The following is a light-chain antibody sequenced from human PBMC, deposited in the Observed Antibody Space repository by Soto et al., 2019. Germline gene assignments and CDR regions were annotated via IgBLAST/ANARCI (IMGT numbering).Light chain of an antibody. CDR3: NSYTTSSTYV. CDR2: DVS. CDR1: SSDVGGYNY. Sequence: QSALTQPASVSGSPGQSITISCTGTSSDVGGYNYVSWYQQLPGKAPKLMIYDVSNRPSGVSNRFSGSKSGNTASLTISGLQAEDEADYYCNSYTTSSTYVFGTGTKLTVL. J-gene: IGLJ1*01. V-gene: IGLV2-14*01.